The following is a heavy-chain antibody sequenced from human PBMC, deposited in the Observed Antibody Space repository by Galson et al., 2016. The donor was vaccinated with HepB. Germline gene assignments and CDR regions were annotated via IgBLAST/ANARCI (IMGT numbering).Heavy chain of an antibody. J-gene: IGHJ4*02. D-gene: IGHD6-13*01. V-gene: IGHV2-5*02. CDR3: AHMGSSSCWHFDY. CDR2: IFWDDDK. CDR1: EFSLRSSGVG. Sequence: PALVKPTQTLTLTCACSEFSLRSSGVGVGWIRQPPGKALEWLALIFWDDDKRYSPSLKSRLTITMDTFNNQVVLTLTNVDPVDTATYFCAHMGSSSCWHFDYWGQGALVTVSS.